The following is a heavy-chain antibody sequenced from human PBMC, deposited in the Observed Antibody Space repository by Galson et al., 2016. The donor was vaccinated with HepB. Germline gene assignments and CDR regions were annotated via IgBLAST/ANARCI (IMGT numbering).Heavy chain of an antibody. J-gene: IGHJ4*02. CDR3: ASIFRYSSSQHPGY. CDR1: GFSVNNFW. CDR2: INQDGSDK. Sequence: SLRLSCAASGFSVNNFWMSWVRQAPGKGLEWVANINQDGSDKSYVDSMKGRFTISRDNAKNSLYLQMNSLRAEDTAVYYCASIFRYSSSQHPGYWGQGTLVTVSS. V-gene: IGHV3-7*03. D-gene: IGHD6-13*01.